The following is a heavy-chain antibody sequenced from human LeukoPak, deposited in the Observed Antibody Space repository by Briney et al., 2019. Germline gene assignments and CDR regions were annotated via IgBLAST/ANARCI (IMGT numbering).Heavy chain of an antibody. J-gene: IGHJ4*02. V-gene: IGHV3-7*03. D-gene: IGHD3-9*01. Sequence: PGGSLRLSCAASGFTFSNYWMTWVRQAPGKGLEWVANIKPDESEKYYVGSVKGRFTISRDNAKNSLYLRMNSLRAEDTAVYYCAKWGPYDILTGRINWGQGTLVTVPS. CDR1: GFTFSNYW. CDR3: AKWGPYDILTGRIN. CDR2: IKPDESEK.